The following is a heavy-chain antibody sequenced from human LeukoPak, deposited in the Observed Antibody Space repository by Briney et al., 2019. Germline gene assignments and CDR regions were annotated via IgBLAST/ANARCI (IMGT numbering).Heavy chain of an antibody. CDR2: IWYDGSNK. D-gene: IGHD1-14*01. CDR3: ARDQAGGRYYYYGMDV. V-gene: IGHV3-33*08. Sequence: GGSLRLSCAASGFTFSSYSMNWVRQAPGKGLEWVAVIWYDGSNKYYADSVKGRFTISRDNSKNTLYLQMNSLRAEDTAVYYCARDQAGGRYYYYGMDVWGQGTTVTVSS. CDR1: GFTFSSYS. J-gene: IGHJ6*02.